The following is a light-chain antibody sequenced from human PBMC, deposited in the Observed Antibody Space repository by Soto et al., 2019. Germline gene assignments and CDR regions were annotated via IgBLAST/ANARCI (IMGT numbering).Light chain of an antibody. J-gene: IGKJ4*01. V-gene: IGKV3-11*01. CDR2: DAS. Sequence: EIVLTQSPATLSLSPGDRATLSCRASQSVGSYLGWYQQRPGQAPRLLIYDASNRATGIPARFSGSGSGTDFTLTISSLEPEAFAFYYCQQRSDWPSTFGGGTKVEIK. CDR3: QQRSDWPST. CDR1: QSVGSY.